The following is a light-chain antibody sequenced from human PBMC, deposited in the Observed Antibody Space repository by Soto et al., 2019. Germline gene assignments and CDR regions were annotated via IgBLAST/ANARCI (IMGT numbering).Light chain of an antibody. CDR3: QAWDSSTYVV. J-gene: IGLJ2*01. CDR2: QDS. Sequence: SYELTQPPSVSMSPGQTASITCSGAKLGDKYACWYQQKPGQSPVLVIYQDSKRPSGIPERFSGSNSGNTATLTISGTQAMDEADYYCQAWDSSTYVVFGGGTKLTVL. V-gene: IGLV3-1*01. CDR1: KLGDKY.